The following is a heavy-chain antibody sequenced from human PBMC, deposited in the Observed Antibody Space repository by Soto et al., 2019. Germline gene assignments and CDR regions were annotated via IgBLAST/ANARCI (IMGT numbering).Heavy chain of an antibody. CDR1: GFTVSSNY. Sequence: PGGSLRLSCAASGFTVSSNYMSWVRQAPGKALEWVSVIYSGGGTYYADSVKGIFTISRVNSKNSLYLQMNSLSAEDTAVYYCAKELIAAAGTAVYYYYGMDVWGQGT. CDR2: IYSGGGT. V-gene: IGHV3-66*01. J-gene: IGHJ6*02. CDR3: AKELIAAAGTAVYYYYGMDV. D-gene: IGHD6-13*01.